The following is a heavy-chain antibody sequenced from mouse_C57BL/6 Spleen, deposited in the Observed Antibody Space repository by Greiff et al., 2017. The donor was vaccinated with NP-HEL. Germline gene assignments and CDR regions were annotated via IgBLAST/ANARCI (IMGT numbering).Heavy chain of an antibody. CDR1: GFTFTDYY. D-gene: IGHD1-1*01. Sequence: EVKLMESGGGLVQPGGSLSLSCAASGFTFTDYYMSWVRQPPGKALEWLGFIRNKANGYTTEYSASVKGRFTISRDNSQSILYLQMNALRAEDSATYYCARYNGSSSYFDVWGTGTTVTVSS. CDR2: IRNKANGYTT. V-gene: IGHV7-3*01. CDR3: ARYNGSSSYFDV. J-gene: IGHJ1*03.